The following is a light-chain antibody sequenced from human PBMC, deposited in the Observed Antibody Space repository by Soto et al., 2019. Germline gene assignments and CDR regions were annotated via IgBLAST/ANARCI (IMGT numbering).Light chain of an antibody. CDR1: SRDVGGYNW. V-gene: IGLV2-8*01. Sequence: QSALTQPPSASGSPGQSVTISCTGTSRDVGGYNWVSWYQHHPGKVPKLLIYEVDKRPSGVPDRFSGSKSGTSAYLAISGLRSEDEADYYCAAWDDSLRGHWAFGGGTKLTVL. J-gene: IGLJ3*02. CDR3: AAWDDSLRGHWA. CDR2: EVD.